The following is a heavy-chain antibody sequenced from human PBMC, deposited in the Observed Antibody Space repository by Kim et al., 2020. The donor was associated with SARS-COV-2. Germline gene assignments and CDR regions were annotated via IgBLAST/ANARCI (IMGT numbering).Heavy chain of an antibody. Sequence: GGSLRLSCAASGFTFSTYAMSWVRQAPGKGLEWVSSISGSSGSVYYAESVKGRFTISRDSSKTTLYLQMNTLRAEATAVYYCAKDGGGPYTTGWYYFDLWGQGALVTVSS. J-gene: IGHJ4*02. CDR2: ISGSSGSV. D-gene: IGHD6-19*01. CDR1: GFTFSTYA. CDR3: AKDGGGPYTTGWYYFDL. V-gene: IGHV3-23*01.